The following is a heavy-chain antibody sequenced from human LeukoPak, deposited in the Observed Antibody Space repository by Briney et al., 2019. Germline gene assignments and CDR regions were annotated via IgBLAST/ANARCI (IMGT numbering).Heavy chain of an antibody. D-gene: IGHD6-19*01. V-gene: IGHV4-59*01. J-gene: IGHJ3*02. CDR1: GGSISSYY. Sequence: SQTLSLTCTVSGGSISSYYWSWIRQPPGKGLEWIGYTYYSGSTNYNPSLKSRVTISVDTSKNQFSLKLRSMTAADTAVYYCARLYSGSYDAFDIWGQGTMVTVSS. CDR2: TYYSGST. CDR3: ARLYSGSYDAFDI.